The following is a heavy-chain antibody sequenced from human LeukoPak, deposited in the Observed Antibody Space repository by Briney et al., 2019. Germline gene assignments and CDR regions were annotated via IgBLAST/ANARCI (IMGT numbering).Heavy chain of an antibody. J-gene: IGHJ4*02. D-gene: IGHD2-2*01. CDR3: ARGRGCSSMSCYPDY. CDR1: GFSLSGYS. Sequence: GGSLRLSCAASGFSLSGYSISWVRQAPGKGLEWVSSISPSSSYMYYADSVKGRFTISRDNAKNSLYLQMNGLRAEDTAVYYCARGRGCSSMSCYPDYWGQGTLVTVSS. V-gene: IGHV3-21*01. CDR2: ISPSSSYM.